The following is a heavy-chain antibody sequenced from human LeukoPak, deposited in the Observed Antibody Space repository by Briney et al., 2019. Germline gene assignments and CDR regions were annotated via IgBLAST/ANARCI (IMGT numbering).Heavy chain of an antibody. J-gene: IGHJ3*02. V-gene: IGHV3-23*01. CDR3: AKSPAVDAAFDI. CDR1: GFTFSSYE. D-gene: IGHD4-23*01. CDR2: VSGSGTST. Sequence: PGGSLRLSCAASGFTFSSYEMNWVRQAPGKGLEWVSAVSGSGTSTYYADSVKGRFTISRDNAKNTLYLQMNSLRAEDTGVYYCAKSPAVDAAFDIWGQGTMVTVSS.